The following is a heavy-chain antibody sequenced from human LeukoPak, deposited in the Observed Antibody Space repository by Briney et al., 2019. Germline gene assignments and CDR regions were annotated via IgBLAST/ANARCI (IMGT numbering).Heavy chain of an antibody. V-gene: IGHV1-24*01. CDR3: ATGMVRGVIITAPNWFDP. D-gene: IGHD3-10*01. CDR2: FDPEDGET. CDR1: GYTLTELS. Sequence: ASVTVSCKVSGYTLTELSMHWVRQAPGKGLEWMGGFDPEDGETIYAQKFQGRVTMTEDTSTDTAYMELSSLRSEDTAVYYCATGMVRGVIITAPNWFDPWGQGTLVTVSS. J-gene: IGHJ5*01.